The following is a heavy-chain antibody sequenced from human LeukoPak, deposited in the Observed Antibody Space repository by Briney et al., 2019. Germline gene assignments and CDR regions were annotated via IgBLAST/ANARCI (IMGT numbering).Heavy chain of an antibody. V-gene: IGHV3-23*01. D-gene: IGHD6-19*01. CDR3: AKGGSGWTPYYYYMDV. J-gene: IGHJ6*03. CDR1: GFTFSSYG. CDR2: ISGSGGST. Sequence: SGGSLRLSCAASGFTFSSYGMSWVRQAPGKGLEWVSAISGSGGSTYYADSVKGRFTISRDNSKNTLYLQMNSLRAEDTAVYYCAKGGSGWTPYYYYMDVWGKGTTVTIYS.